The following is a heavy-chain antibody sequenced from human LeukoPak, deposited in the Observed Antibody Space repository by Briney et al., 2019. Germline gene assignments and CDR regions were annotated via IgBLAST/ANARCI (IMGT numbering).Heavy chain of an antibody. CDR2: ISSSSSYI. V-gene: IGHV3-21*01. D-gene: IGHD2-2*01. CDR3: ARGGKFQLLSWFDP. CDR1: GFTFSSYS. J-gene: IGHJ5*02. Sequence: KPGGSLRLSCAASGFTFSSYSMNWVRQAPGKGLEWVSSISSSSSYIYYADSVKGRFTISRDNAKNSLYLQMNSLRAEDTAVYYCARGGKFQLLSWFDPWGQGTLVTVSS.